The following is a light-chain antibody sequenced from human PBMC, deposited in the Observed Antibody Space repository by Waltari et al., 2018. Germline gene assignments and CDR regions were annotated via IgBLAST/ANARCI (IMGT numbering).Light chain of an antibody. CDR1: SRAVGGHNR. Sequence: QSALTQPPSASGSPGQSVPISCPGTSRAVGGHNRVSWYQQYPGPAPKLIISEADKRPSGVPDRFSGARSGNTASLTVSGLQADDESVYYCSSYRGDYNWVFGGGTKLTVL. V-gene: IGLV2-8*01. CDR3: SSYRGDYNWV. CDR2: EAD. J-gene: IGLJ2*01.